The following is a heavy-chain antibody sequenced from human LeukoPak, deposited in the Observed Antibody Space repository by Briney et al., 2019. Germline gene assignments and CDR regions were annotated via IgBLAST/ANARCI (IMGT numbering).Heavy chain of an antibody. V-gene: IGHV3-15*01. D-gene: IGHD6-13*01. Sequence: SGGSLRLSCAASGFTFSSYAMSWVRQAPGKGLEWVGHIKSKAGGGTTDYAAPVKGRFTISRDDSKNTLYLQMNSLETEDTAVYYCTRYSNTGNFDYWGQGTLVTVSS. J-gene: IGHJ4*02. CDR3: TRYSNTGNFDY. CDR2: IKSKAGGGTT. CDR1: GFTFSSYA.